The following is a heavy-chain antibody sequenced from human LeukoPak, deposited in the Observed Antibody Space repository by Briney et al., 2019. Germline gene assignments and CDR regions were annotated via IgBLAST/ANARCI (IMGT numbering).Heavy chain of an antibody. CDR1: GFTFSSYA. Sequence: GGSLRLSCAASGFTFSSYAMSWVRQAPGKGLEWVSAISGSGGSTYYADSVKGRFTISRDDSKNTLYLQMNSLRAEDTAVYYCAKCPGRSLIAAHPFDYWGQGTLVTVSS. D-gene: IGHD6-6*01. V-gene: IGHV3-23*01. J-gene: IGHJ4*02. CDR3: AKCPGRSLIAAHPFDY. CDR2: ISGSGGST.